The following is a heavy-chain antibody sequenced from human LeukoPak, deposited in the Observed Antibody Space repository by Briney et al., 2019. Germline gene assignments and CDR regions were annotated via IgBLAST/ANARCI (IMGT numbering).Heavy chain of an antibody. V-gene: IGHV3-7*01. D-gene: IGHD3-10*01. CDR3: ARDHLWSSDV. CDR1: GFTFRSYW. Sequence: GGSLRLSCAPSGFTFRSYWMSWVRQAPGKGLEWVANIKQDGSEKYYVDSVKGRFTISRDNAKNSLYLQINSLRAEDTAVYYCARDHLWSSDVWGKGTTVTVSS. CDR2: IKQDGSEK. J-gene: IGHJ6*04.